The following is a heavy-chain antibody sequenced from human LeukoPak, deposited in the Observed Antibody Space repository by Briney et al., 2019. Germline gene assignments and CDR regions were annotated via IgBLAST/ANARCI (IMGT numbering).Heavy chain of an antibody. V-gene: IGHV3-30*09. J-gene: IGHJ4*02. D-gene: IGHD2-2*01. Sequence: GGSLRLSCAASGFTFSSYAMHWVRQAPGKGLEWVAVISYDGSNKYYADSVKGRFAISRDNSKNTLYLQMNSLRAEDTAVYYCARGYQLPKLCYFDYWGQGTLVTVSS. CDR1: GFTFSSYA. CDR2: ISYDGSNK. CDR3: ARGYQLPKLCYFDY.